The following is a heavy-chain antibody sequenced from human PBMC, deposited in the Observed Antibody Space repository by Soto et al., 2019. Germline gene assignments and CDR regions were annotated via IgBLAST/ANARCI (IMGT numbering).Heavy chain of an antibody. CDR2: ISGSGGST. V-gene: IGHV3-23*01. D-gene: IGHD2-2*01. J-gene: IGHJ5*01. Sequence: GGSLRLSCAASGFTFSSYAMSCVRQAPGKGLEWVSAISGSGGSTYYADSVKGRFTISRDNSKNTLYLQMNSLSAEDTAVYYFVNYQTLDLFVFWGPRTLVTVS. CDR1: GFTFSSYA. CDR3: VNYQTLDLFVF.